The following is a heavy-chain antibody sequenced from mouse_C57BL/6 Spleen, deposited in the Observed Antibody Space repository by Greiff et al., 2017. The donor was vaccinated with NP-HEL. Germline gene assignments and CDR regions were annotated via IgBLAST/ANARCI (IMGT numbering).Heavy chain of an antibody. CDR2: INPNNGGT. CDR3: AGREASDYEGGYYAMGY. V-gene: IGHV1-18*01. D-gene: IGHD2-4*01. J-gene: IGHJ4*01. Sequence: VQLQQSGPELVKPGASVKIPCKASGYTFTDYNMDWVKQSHGKSLEWIGDINPNNGGTIYNQKFKGKATLTVDKSSSTAYMELRSLTSEDTAVYYCAGREASDYEGGYYAMGYWGQGTSVTVSS. CDR1: GYTFTDYN.